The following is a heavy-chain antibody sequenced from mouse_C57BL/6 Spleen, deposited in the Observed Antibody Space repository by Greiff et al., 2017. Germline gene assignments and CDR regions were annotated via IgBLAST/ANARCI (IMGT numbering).Heavy chain of an antibody. CDR3: ARQLGEGYYFDY. D-gene: IGHD4-1*01. CDR2: ISSGGSYT. V-gene: IGHV5-6*01. Sequence: EVQRVESGGDLVKPGGSLKLSCAASGFTFSSYGMSWVRQTPDKRLEWVATISSGGSYTYYPDSVKGRFTISRDNAKNTLYLQMSSLKSEDTAMYYGARQLGEGYYFDYWGQGTTLTVSS. CDR1: GFTFSSYG. J-gene: IGHJ2*01.